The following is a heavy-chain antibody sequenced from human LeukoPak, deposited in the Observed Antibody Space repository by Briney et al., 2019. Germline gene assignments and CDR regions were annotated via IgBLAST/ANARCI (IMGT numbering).Heavy chain of an antibody. Sequence: GGSLRLSCVASGFTFSSFGMHWVRQTPGKGLERVSFIWFDGSEKYYADSVKGRFTISRDNSKNTLTLQMNSLRVEDTAVYHCARTFDSSGYDYGHYFDYWGQGALVTVSS. CDR1: GFTFSSFG. D-gene: IGHD3-22*01. CDR2: IWFDGSEK. CDR3: ARTFDSSGYDYGHYFDY. V-gene: IGHV3-33*01. J-gene: IGHJ4*02.